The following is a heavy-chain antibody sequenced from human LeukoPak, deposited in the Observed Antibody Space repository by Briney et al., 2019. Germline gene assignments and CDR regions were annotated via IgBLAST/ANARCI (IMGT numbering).Heavy chain of an antibody. CDR2: IKQDGSEE. V-gene: IGHV3-7*01. J-gene: IGHJ4*02. CDR1: GFTFSSYW. CDR3: ARGYLLGYYYDSSGYYYPRLVFDY. Sequence: PGGSLRLSCTASGFTFSSYWMSWVRQAPGKGLEWVANIKQDGSEEYYVDSVKGRFTISRDNAKNSLYLQMNSLRAADTAVYYCARGYLLGYYYDSSGYYYPRLVFDYWGQGTLVTVSS. D-gene: IGHD3-22*01.